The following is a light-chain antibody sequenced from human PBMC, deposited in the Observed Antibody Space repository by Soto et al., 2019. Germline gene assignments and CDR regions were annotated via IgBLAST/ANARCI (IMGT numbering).Light chain of an antibody. J-gene: IGKJ2*01. CDR2: GAS. Sequence: EILMTQSPATLSVSPGERATLSCRASQSVSSNLAWYQQKPGQAPRLLIYGASTRATGVPARFSGSGSGTEFTLTISSLQSEDFAVYYCQQYNKWPLYTFGQGTKLEIK. CDR1: QSVSSN. CDR3: QQYNKWPLYT. V-gene: IGKV3-15*01.